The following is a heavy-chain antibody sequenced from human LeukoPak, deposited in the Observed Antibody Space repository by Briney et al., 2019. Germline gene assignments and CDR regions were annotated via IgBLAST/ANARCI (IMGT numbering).Heavy chain of an antibody. CDR1: GASINGYY. CDR3: ARSSHLRITMVRGVPYFDY. D-gene: IGHD3-10*01. CDR2: VYYSGDT. Sequence: SETLSLTCTVSGASINGYYWSWVRQPPGQGLEWIGYVYYSGDTNYNPSLKSRVTISVDTSKNQFSLKLSSVTAADTAVYYCARSSHLRITMVRGVPYFDYWGQGTLVTVSS. J-gene: IGHJ4*02. V-gene: IGHV4-59*08.